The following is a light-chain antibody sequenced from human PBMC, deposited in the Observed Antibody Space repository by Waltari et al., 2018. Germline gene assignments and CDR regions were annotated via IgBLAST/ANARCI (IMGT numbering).Light chain of an antibody. J-gene: IGKJ4*01. Sequence: DIQMTQSPSYLSASVGDRVTITCRASQRIRSYLNWYQQTTGKAPKILIYAASSLQSGGPSRFRGSGSGTDVTLTISSLQPEDFATDYFQQSYSTPPTFGGGTKVEIK. CDR3: QQSYSTPPT. V-gene: IGKV1-39*01. CDR1: QRIRSY. CDR2: AAS.